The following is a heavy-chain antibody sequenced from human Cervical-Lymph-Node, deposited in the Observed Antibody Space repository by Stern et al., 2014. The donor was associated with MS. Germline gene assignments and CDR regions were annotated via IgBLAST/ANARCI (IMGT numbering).Heavy chain of an antibody. Sequence: QVQLVQSGAEVKKPGASVKVSCKASGYTFTSYDINWVRQGTGQGLEWMGWMNPYSGNAVYAQKFQGRVTMTRHTSTSTAYLELTSLRSEDTAVFYCARGRELLSLDYWGQGTLVTVSS. CDR1: GYTFTSYD. CDR3: ARGRELLSLDY. V-gene: IGHV1-8*01. D-gene: IGHD1-26*01. CDR2: MNPYSGNA. J-gene: IGHJ4*02.